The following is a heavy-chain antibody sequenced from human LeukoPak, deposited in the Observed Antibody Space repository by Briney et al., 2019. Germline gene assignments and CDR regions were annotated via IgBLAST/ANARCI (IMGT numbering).Heavy chain of an antibody. Sequence: PGRSLRLSCAASGFTFSSYGMHWVRQAPGKGLEWVAVISYDGSNKYYADSVKGRFTISRDNSKNTLYLQMNSLRAEDTAVYYCAKVVELWFPNDAFDIWGQGTMVTVSS. J-gene: IGHJ3*02. D-gene: IGHD5-18*01. V-gene: IGHV3-30*18. CDR3: AKVVELWFPNDAFDI. CDR1: GFTFSSYG. CDR2: ISYDGSNK.